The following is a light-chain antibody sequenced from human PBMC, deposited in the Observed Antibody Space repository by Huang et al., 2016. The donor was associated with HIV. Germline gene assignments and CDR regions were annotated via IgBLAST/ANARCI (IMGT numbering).Light chain of an antibody. Sequence: EIVLTQYPGTLSLSPGERAALSCRASQNVKNNYFAWYQQKAGQPPRLLIYGALTRATGTPDRFSGSGSGTDFILTISRLEPEDFAVYFCQQYGTSPWTFGQGTKVEIK. CDR1: QNVKNNY. CDR3: QQYGTSPWT. CDR2: GAL. J-gene: IGKJ1*01. V-gene: IGKV3-20*01.